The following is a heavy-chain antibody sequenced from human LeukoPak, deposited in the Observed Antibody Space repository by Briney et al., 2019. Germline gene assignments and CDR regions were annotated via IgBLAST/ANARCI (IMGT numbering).Heavy chain of an antibody. J-gene: IGHJ4*02. D-gene: IGHD3-9*01. CDR1: GYTFTSYG. CDR3: ARGGFGPYYDIFTGSNPDY. Sequence: ASVKVSCKASGYTFTSYGISWVRQAPGQGLEWMGWISAYNGNTNYAQKLQGRVTMTTDTSTSTAYMELWSLRSDDTAVYYCARGGFGPYYDIFTGSNPDYWGQGTLVTVSS. V-gene: IGHV1-18*01. CDR2: ISAYNGNT.